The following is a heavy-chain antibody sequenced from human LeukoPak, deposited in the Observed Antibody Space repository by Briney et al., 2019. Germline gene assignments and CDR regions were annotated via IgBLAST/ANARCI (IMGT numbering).Heavy chain of an antibody. J-gene: IGHJ3*02. CDR2: INSDGSST. Sequence: GGSLRLSCAASGFTFSSYWMHWVRQAPGKGLVWVSRINSDGSSTSYADSVKGRFTISRDNAKNTLYLQMNSLRAEDTAVYYRARGRYSYGYPDAFDIWGQGTMVTVSS. V-gene: IGHV3-74*01. CDR3: ARGRYSYGYPDAFDI. D-gene: IGHD5-18*01. CDR1: GFTFSSYW.